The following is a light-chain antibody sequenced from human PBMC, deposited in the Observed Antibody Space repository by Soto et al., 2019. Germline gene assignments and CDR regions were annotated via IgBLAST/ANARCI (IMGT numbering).Light chain of an antibody. CDR3: NSYAGGLVL. CDR1: NNDVGFYNY. V-gene: IGLV2-11*01. CDR2: DVN. Sequence: QSALTQPRSVSGSPGQSVTISCTETNNDVGFYNYVSWYQQQLGKAPKLLIYDVNKRPSGVPPRFSGSKSANTASLTISGLQAADEADYYCNSYAGGLVLFGGGTKLTVL. J-gene: IGLJ2*01.